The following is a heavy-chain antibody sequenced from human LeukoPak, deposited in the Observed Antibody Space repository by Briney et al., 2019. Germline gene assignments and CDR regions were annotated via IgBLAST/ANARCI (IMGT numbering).Heavy chain of an antibody. Sequence: PGGSLRLSCVASGFIFSNYAMTWVRQAPGKGLEWVSAIGGDGVNKDFADSMKGRFTISRDNSKNTLYLQMNSLRAEDTALYYCAKRMGRTPDYWGLGTLVTVSS. D-gene: IGHD1-26*01. CDR3: AKRMGRTPDY. CDR2: IGGDGVNK. J-gene: IGHJ4*02. V-gene: IGHV3-23*01. CDR1: GFIFSNYA.